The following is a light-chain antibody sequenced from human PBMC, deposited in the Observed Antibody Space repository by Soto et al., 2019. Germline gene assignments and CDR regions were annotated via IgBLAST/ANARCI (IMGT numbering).Light chain of an antibody. V-gene: IGLV2-23*01. CDR1: SSDVGSSNL. CDR2: EGD. Sequence: QSVLTQPASVSGSPGQSITISCSGTSSDVGSSNLVSWYQQHPGKAPKLIIFEGDRRPSGVSGRFSGSKSGNTASLTISGLQAEDEADYYCCSFARSSSFYAFGTGTQLTVL. CDR3: CSFARSSSFYA. J-gene: IGLJ1*01.